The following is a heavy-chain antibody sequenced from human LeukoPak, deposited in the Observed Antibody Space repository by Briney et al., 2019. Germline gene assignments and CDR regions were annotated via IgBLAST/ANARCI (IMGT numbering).Heavy chain of an antibody. V-gene: IGHV4-39*01. Sequence: PSETLSLTCTVSGGSISSSSYYWGWIRQPPGKGLEWIGSIYYSGCTYYNPSLRSRVTISVDTSKNQFSLKLSSVTAADTAVYYCASSYYYDSSGYYYFDYWGQGTLVTVSS. CDR2: IYYSGCT. CDR3: ASSYYYDSSGYYYFDY. CDR1: GGSISSSSYY. D-gene: IGHD3-22*01. J-gene: IGHJ4*02.